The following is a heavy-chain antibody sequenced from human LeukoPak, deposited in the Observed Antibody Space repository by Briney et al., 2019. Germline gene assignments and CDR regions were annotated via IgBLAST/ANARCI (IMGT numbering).Heavy chain of an antibody. CDR1: GFTFSSYG. D-gene: IGHD6-19*01. J-gene: IGHJ3*02. CDR3: AKTAGAPSYAFDI. CDR2: IWYDGSNK. Sequence: GRSLRLSCAASGFTFSSYGMHWVRQAPGKGLEWVAVIWYDGSNKYYADSVKGRFTISRDNSKNTLYLQMNSLRAEDTAVYYCAKTAGAPSYAFDIWGQGTMVTVSS. V-gene: IGHV3-33*06.